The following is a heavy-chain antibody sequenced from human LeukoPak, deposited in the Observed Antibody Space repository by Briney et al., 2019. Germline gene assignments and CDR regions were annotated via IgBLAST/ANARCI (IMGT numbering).Heavy chain of an antibody. V-gene: IGHV1-24*01. CDR3: ATARSAGVVRGVIRYFDY. Sequence: ASVKVFCKVSGYTLTELSMHWVRQTPGKGLEWMGGFDPEDGETIYAQKFQGRVTMTEDTSTDTAYMELSSLRSEDTAVYYCATARSAGVVRGVIRYFDYWGQGTLVTVSS. CDR2: FDPEDGET. D-gene: IGHD3-10*01. J-gene: IGHJ4*02. CDR1: GYTLTELS.